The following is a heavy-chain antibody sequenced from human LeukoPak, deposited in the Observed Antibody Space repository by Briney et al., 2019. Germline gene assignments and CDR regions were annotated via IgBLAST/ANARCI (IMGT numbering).Heavy chain of an antibody. CDR3: ASSATTPGGFDY. V-gene: IGHV3-66*01. D-gene: IGHD3-16*01. Sequence: GGSLRLSCAASGFTVSRYYMTWVRQAPGKGLDWVPVIADGGTTNYADSVKGRFTISRDNSKNTLYLQMNSLRAEDTAVYYCASSATTPGGFDYWGQGTLVTVSS. CDR1: GFTVSRYY. J-gene: IGHJ4*02. CDR2: IADGGTT.